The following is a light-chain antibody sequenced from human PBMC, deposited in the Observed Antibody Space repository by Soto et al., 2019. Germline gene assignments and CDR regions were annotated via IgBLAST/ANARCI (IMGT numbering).Light chain of an antibody. Sequence: DTQRTLYPSSLYAPVGQGVTITCRTRQDISHDLAWYQQKPGKVHKLMIYAVSTLQSGGPSRFSGSGSGTDFTLTISSMQPEDVSTYYCQKYNSAPITLGQGTRLDI. CDR2: AVS. V-gene: IGKV1-27*01. J-gene: IGKJ5*01. CDR1: QDISHD. CDR3: QKYNSAPIT.